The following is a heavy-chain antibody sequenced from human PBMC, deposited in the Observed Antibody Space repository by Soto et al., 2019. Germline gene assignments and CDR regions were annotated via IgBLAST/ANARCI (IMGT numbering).Heavy chain of an antibody. D-gene: IGHD3-10*01. Sequence: EVQLVESGGGLIQPGGSLRLSCAASGFTVSSNYMSWVRQAPGKGLEWVSVIYNDGSTFYADSVKGRFTISGDNSKNTRYRKKNSLRAEDTDVYYCASTDLWFGKPFDYWGQGTLVTVSS. CDR2: IYNDGST. CDR3: ASTDLWFGKPFDY. J-gene: IGHJ4*02. CDR1: GFTVSSNY. V-gene: IGHV3-53*01.